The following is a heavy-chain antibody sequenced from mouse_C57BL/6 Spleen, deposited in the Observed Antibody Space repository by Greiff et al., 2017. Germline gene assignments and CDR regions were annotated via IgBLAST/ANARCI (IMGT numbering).Heavy chain of an antibody. J-gene: IGHJ4*01. D-gene: IGHD2-13*01. Sequence: EVQLVESGRDLVKPGGSLKLSCAASGFSFSSYGMSWVRQTPDKRLEWVGTISSGGSYTYDSDSVKGRFTISRDNAKNTLYLQMSSLKSEDTAMYYCARQLVTDAMYYWGQGTSVTVSS. CDR2: ISSGGSYT. V-gene: IGHV5-6*01. CDR3: ARQLVTDAMYY. CDR1: GFSFSSYG.